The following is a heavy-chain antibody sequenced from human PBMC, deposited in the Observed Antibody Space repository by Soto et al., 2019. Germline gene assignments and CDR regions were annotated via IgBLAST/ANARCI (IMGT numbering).Heavy chain of an antibody. CDR2: INPNSGGT. D-gene: IGHD6-19*01. CDR3: ARDRPYSSGPRPYYYYGMDF. CDR1: GYTFTGYY. Sequence: ASVKVSCKASGYTFTGYYMHWVRQAPGQGLEWMGWINPNSGGTNYAQKFQGWVTMTRDTSISTAYMELSRLRSDDTAVYYCARDRPYSSGPRPYYYYGMDFWGQGTTVTVSS. J-gene: IGHJ6*02. V-gene: IGHV1-2*04.